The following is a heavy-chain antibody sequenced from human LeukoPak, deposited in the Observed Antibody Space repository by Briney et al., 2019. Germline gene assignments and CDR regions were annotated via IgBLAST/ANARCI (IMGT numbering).Heavy chain of an antibody. CDR3: ARSGDGYKLYYFDY. D-gene: IGHD5-24*01. Sequence: PSETLSLTCTVSGGSISSGNYYWSWIRQHPGKGLEWIGYIHHSGSTYYNPSLKSRVIISVDTSKNQFSLKLNSVTAADTAVYYCARSGDGYKLYYFDYWGQGTLVTVSS. J-gene: IGHJ4*02. CDR2: IHHSGST. CDR1: GGSISSGNYY. V-gene: IGHV4-31*03.